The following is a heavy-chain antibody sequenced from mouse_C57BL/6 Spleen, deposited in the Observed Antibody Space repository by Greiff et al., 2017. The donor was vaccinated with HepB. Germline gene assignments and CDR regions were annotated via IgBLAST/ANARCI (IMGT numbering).Heavy chain of an antibody. CDR2: ISNGGGST. CDR1: GFTFSDYY. J-gene: IGHJ4*01. V-gene: IGHV5-12*01. Sequence: EVKLMESGGGLVQPGGSLKLSCAASGFTFSDYYMYWVRQTPEKRLEWVAYISNGGGSTYYPDTVKGRFTISRDNAKNTLYLQMSRLKSEDTAMYYCARGGMVTTVHYYAMDYWGQGPSVTVSS. D-gene: IGHD2-2*01. CDR3: ARGGMVTTVHYYAMDY.